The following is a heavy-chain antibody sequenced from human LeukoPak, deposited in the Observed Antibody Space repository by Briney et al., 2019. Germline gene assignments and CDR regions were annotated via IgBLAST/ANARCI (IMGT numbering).Heavy chain of an antibody. CDR1: GGSISSYY. CDR3: AREGNDYGDYAEYYFDY. CDR2: IYTSGST. Sequence: SETLSLTXTVSGGSISSYYWSWIGQSAGKGLEWIGRIYTSGSTNYNPSLKSRVTMSVDTSKNQFSLKLSSVTAADTAVYYCAREGNDYGDYAEYYFDYWGQGTLVTVSS. D-gene: IGHD4-17*01. J-gene: IGHJ4*02. V-gene: IGHV4-4*07.